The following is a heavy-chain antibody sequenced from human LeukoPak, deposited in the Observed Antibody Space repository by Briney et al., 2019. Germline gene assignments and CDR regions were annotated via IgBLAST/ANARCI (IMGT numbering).Heavy chain of an antibody. CDR2: INPSTGGT. CDR1: GYTFTGYF. CDR3: ARDQSFYDAGDQRFDY. J-gene: IGHJ4*02. D-gene: IGHD2/OR15-2a*01. Sequence: ASVKVSCKTSGYTFTGYFIHWVRQAPGLGLEWMGWINPSTGGTNYAQMFQGRVTMTRDTSISTAYMELSSLISDDTAAYYCARDQSFYDAGDQRFDYWGQGTLVTVSS. V-gene: IGHV1-2*02.